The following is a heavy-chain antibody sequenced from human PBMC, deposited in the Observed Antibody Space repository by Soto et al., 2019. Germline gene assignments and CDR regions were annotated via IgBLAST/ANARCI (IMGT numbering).Heavy chain of an antibody. V-gene: IGHV4-31*03. CDR1: GGSISSGGYY. CDR2: IYYSGST. CDR3: GGGRFRGLRH. Sequence: QVQLQESGPGLVKPSQTLSLTCTVSGGSISSGGYYWSWIRQHPGKGLEWIGYIYYSGSTYYNPPLKSGVTISEDTYKTQSSGKLRFGPAAATALYSCGGGRFRGLRHWGQGTLVPASS. J-gene: IGHJ4*02. D-gene: IGHD3-16*01.